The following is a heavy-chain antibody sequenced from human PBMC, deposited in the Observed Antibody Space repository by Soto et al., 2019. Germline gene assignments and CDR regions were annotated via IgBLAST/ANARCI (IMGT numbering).Heavy chain of an antibody. V-gene: IGHV3-23*01. Sequence: EVQRLESGGGLVQPGGSLRLSCAASGFTFSSYAMTWVRQAPGKGLEWVSAISYSGVSTYYADSVKGRFTISRDSSENTLSLQMNSLRVDDTAVYYCARTRGYSAYDLDYWGQGTLVTVSS. CDR3: ARTRGYSAYDLDY. D-gene: IGHD5-12*01. CDR2: ISYSGVST. J-gene: IGHJ4*02. CDR1: GFTFSSYA.